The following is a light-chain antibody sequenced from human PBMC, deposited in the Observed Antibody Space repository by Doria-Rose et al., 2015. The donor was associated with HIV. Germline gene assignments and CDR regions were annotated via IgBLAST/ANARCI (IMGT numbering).Light chain of an antibody. V-gene: IGKV1-5*03. CDR1: QSISNW. J-gene: IGKJ1*01. CDR3: QHFDKYFSWT. CDR2: KAS. Sequence: DIRLTQSPSTLSASVGDRVTITCRASQSISNWLAWYQQKPGQAPKLPIYKASTLQSGVPSRFRGSGSGTEFTLTINSLQPDDFATYYCQHFDKYFSWTFGHGTKVDIK.